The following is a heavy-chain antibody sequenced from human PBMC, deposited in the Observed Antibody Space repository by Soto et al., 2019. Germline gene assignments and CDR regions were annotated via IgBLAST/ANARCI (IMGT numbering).Heavy chain of an antibody. D-gene: IGHD3-22*01. Sequence: GGSLRLSCAASGFTFSSYGMHWVRQAPGKGLEWVAVISYDGSNKYYADSVKGRFTISRDNSKNTLYLQMNSLRAEDTAVYYCAKDQYYYDSSGYYFVYYYGMDVWGQGTTVTV. CDR1: GFTFSSYG. V-gene: IGHV3-30*18. J-gene: IGHJ6*02. CDR3: AKDQYYYDSSGYYFVYYYGMDV. CDR2: ISYDGSNK.